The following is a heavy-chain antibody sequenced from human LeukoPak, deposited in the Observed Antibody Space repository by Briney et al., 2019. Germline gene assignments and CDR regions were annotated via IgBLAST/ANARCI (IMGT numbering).Heavy chain of an antibody. Sequence: GESLKISCKGSGYSFSSYWISWVRQMPGKGLEWMGSIDPSDSYTNCSPSFQGHATISTDKSISTAYLQWSSLRASDTAMYYCARNRYYYDFSGYYVDYWGQGTLVTVSS. CDR3: ARNRYYYDFSGYYVDY. V-gene: IGHV5-10-1*01. CDR1: GYSFSSYW. J-gene: IGHJ4*02. CDR2: IDPSDSYT. D-gene: IGHD3-22*01.